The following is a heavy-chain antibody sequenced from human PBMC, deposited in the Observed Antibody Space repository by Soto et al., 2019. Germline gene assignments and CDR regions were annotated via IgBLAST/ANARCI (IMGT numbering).Heavy chain of an antibody. V-gene: IGHV3-64D*06. CDR2: IRGNGDPP. CDR1: GFTFSSYA. D-gene: IGHD3-9*01. J-gene: IGHJ4*02. Sequence: QPGGSLRLSCSASGFTFSSYAMHWVRQAPGKGLEYVSGIRGNGDPPFYADSVKGRFTISRDNSKNTLYLQMSSLSADDTAVYYCVKSRGGNNFDFFDWGQGALVTLAS. CDR3: VKSRGGNNFDFFD.